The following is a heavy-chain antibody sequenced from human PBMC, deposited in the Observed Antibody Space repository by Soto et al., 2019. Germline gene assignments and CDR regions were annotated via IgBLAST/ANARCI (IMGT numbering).Heavy chain of an antibody. CDR3: ARVGHITNYGMAV. J-gene: IGHJ6*02. CDR2: IIPFFGTP. D-gene: IGHD1-26*01. V-gene: IGHV1-69*01. CDR1: GGTFSSYP. Sequence: QVQLVRSGAEVKKPGSSVKVSCEASGGTFSSYPINWVRQAPGQGLEWMGGIIPFFGTPNYAQKFQGRVTITADDTTSTAYMELRSLRSEDTAVYYCARVGHITNYGMAVWGQGATVTVS.